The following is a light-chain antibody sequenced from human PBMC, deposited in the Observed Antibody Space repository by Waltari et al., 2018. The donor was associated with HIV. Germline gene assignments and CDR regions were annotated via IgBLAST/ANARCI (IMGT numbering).Light chain of an antibody. Sequence: QAVLTQPSSLSASPGASASLTCTLHSGFNVASYRIYWYKQKPGSPPRYLLRYKSDSDTQQGSGVPSRFSGSKDPSANAGILLISGLQSEDEADYYCMVLHISFWVFGGGTKLPVL. J-gene: IGLJ3*02. CDR3: MVLHISFWV. V-gene: IGLV5-45*03. CDR1: SGFNVASYR. CDR2: YKSDSDT.